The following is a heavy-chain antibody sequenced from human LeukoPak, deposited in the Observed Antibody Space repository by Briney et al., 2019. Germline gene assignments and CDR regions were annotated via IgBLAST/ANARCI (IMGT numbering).Heavy chain of an antibody. CDR2: IKQDGSEK. CDR3: ARDGRTTVTKGTPTAHYY. Sequence: GGSPRLSCAASGFTFSSYWMSWVRQAPGKGLEWVANIKQDGSEKYYVDSVKGRFTISRDNAKNSLYLQMNSLRAEDTAVYYCARDGRTTVTKGTPTAHYYWGQGTLVTVSS. V-gene: IGHV3-7*01. CDR1: GFTFSSYW. D-gene: IGHD4-17*01. J-gene: IGHJ4*02.